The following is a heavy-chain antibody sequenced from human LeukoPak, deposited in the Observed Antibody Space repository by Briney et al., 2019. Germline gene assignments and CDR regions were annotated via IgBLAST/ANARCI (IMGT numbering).Heavy chain of an antibody. D-gene: IGHD1-26*01. CDR3: ARRRGEWDVNWFNP. CDR2: LYYDGRT. J-gene: IGHJ5*02. V-gene: IGHV4-39*01. CDR1: GDSVSSSNYY. Sequence: SETLSLTCTVFGDSVSSSNYYWAWFRQPPGKGLDWIGSLYYDGRTYYSPSLESRVTVSVDTSKNQFALKLTSVTAADTAVYYCARRRGEWDVNWFNPWGPGTLVTVSS.